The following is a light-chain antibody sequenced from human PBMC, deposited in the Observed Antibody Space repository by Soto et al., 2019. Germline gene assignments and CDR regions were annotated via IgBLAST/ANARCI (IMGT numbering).Light chain of an antibody. J-gene: IGLJ3*02. Sequence: QSVLTQPPSASGSPGQSVTISCTGTSSDIGTYDYVSWYQHLPDKAPKLIIYEVSKRPSGVPDRFSGSKSGNTASLTVSGLQAEDEGDYYCCSYAGSYTWVFGGGTKVTVL. CDR2: EVS. V-gene: IGLV2-8*01. CDR1: SSDIGTYDY. CDR3: CSYAGSYTWV.